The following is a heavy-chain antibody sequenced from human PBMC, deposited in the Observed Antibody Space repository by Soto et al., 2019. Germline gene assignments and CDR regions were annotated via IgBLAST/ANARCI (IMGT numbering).Heavy chain of an antibody. V-gene: IGHV1-58*01. J-gene: IGHJ4*02. CDR3: AAAEGYYDSSGYQPFDY. Sequence: SVKVSCKASGFTSTSSAVQWVRQARGQRLEWIGWIVVGSGNTNYAQKFQERVTITRDMSTSTAYMELSSLRSEDTAVYYCAAAEGYYDSSGYQPFDYWGQGTLVTVSS. D-gene: IGHD3-22*01. CDR1: GFTSTSSA. CDR2: IVVGSGNT.